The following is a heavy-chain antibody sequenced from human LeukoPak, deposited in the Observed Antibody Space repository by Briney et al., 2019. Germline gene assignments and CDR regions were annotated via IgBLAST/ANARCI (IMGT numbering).Heavy chain of an antibody. V-gene: IGHV1-18*01. CDR1: GYTFTSYG. J-gene: IGHJ4*02. Sequence: GASVKVSCKASGYTFTSYGISWVRQAPGQGLEWMGWISAYNGNTNYAQKLQGRVTMTTDTSTSTAYMELRSLRSDDTAVYYCARAVRMYSSSPGGYYFDYWGQGTLVTVSS. CDR2: ISAYNGNT. D-gene: IGHD6-6*01. CDR3: ARAVRMYSSSPGGYYFDY.